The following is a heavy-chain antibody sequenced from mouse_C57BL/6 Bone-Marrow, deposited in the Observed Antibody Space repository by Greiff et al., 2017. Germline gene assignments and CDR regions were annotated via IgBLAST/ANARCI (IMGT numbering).Heavy chain of an antibody. Sequence: QVQLKESGPELVKPGASVKISCKASGYSFTSYYIHWVKQRPGQGLAWIGWIYPGSGNTKYNEKLKGKATLTAEPSSSTAYMQLSSLTSEDSAVYYCARRVVYDGYYFGYWGQGTTLTVSS. CDR3: ARRVVYDGYYFGY. J-gene: IGHJ2*01. V-gene: IGHV1-66*01. CDR2: IYPGSGNT. D-gene: IGHD2-3*01. CDR1: GYSFTSYY.